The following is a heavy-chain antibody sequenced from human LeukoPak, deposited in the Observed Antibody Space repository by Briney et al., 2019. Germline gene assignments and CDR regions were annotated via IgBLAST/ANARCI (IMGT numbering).Heavy chain of an antibody. CDR1: GGSIISSNHY. D-gene: IGHD5-24*01. V-gene: IGHV4-39*07. CDR3: AKSREEIRGLDAFDI. CDR2: ISYSGGT. Sequence: SETLSLTCTVSGGSIISSNHYWGWTRQPPGKGLEWFGSISYSGGTAYNPSLRSRVTISVDTSKNQFSLKLSSLTAADTAVYYCAKSREEIRGLDAFDIWGQGTMVTVSS. J-gene: IGHJ3*02.